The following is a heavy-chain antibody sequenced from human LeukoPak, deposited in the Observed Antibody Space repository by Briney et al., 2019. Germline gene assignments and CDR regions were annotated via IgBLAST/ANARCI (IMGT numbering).Heavy chain of an antibody. D-gene: IGHD4-17*01. V-gene: IGHV1-2*02. CDR1: GSTFIDPY. Sequence: ASVKVSCKTSGSTFIDPYIHWVRPAPGQGLEWMGWINADTDDTVYAQKFQDRVKMTRYTSINTAYMELNRLTSDDTAVYYCARPDYDDDDSPGRHDWGQGTQVTVSS. CDR3: ARPDYDDDDSPGRHD. J-gene: IGHJ4*02. CDR2: INADTDDT.